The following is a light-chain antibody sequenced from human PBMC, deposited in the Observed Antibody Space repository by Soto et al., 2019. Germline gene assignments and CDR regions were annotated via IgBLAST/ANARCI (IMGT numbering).Light chain of an antibody. V-gene: IGLV4-69*01. CDR3: QTWGTGFRV. CDR2: VSSDGSH. CDR1: SGHSNYA. Sequence: QSVLTQSPSASASLGASVKLTCTLSSGHSNYAIAWHQQQPEKGPRFLMKVSSDGSHSKGDGIPDRFSGSSSGAERYLTISSLQSEDEADYYCQTWGTGFRVFGGGTQLTVL. J-gene: IGLJ3*02.